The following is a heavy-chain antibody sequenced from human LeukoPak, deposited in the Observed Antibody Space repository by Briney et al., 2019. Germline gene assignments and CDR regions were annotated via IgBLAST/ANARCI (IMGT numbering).Heavy chain of an antibody. V-gene: IGHV1-8*01. Sequence: GASVKVSCKTSGHPFTSSDMNWPRQATGQGLEWLGWMNLNSGFTGYAQKFQGRVIMTRNISTSTAYMELSSLRYDDTAVYYCARGRGIGSGEIDPWGQGTLVTVSS. CDR2: MNLNSGFT. D-gene: IGHD3-10*01. J-gene: IGHJ5*02. CDR1: GHPFTSSD. CDR3: ARGRGIGSGEIDP.